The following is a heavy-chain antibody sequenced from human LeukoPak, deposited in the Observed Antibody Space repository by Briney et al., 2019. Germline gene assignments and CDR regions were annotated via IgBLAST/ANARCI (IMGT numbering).Heavy chain of an antibody. J-gene: IGHJ6*03. CDR3: ATGKRYCSSTSCSYYYYYYMDV. CDR1: GGSISSYY. D-gene: IGHD2-2*01. CDR2: IYTSGST. V-gene: IGHV4-4*09. Sequence: SETLSLTCTVSGGSISSYYWSWIRQPPGKGLEWIGYIYTSGSTNYNPSLKSRVTISVDTSKNQFSLKLSSVTAADTAVYYCATGKRYCSSTSCSYYYYYYMDVWGKGTTVTVSS.